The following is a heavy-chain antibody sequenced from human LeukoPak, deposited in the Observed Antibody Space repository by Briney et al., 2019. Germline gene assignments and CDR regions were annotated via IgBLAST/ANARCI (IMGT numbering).Heavy chain of an antibody. CDR3: AKEGSGSYPYYFDY. D-gene: IGHD1-26*01. V-gene: IGHV3-23*01. CDR1: GFTFSSYA. J-gene: IGHJ4*02. Sequence: SGGSLRLSCTVSGFTFSSYAMSWVRQAPGKGLEWVSAISGSGGSTYYADSVKGRFTISRDNSKNTLYLQMNSLRAEDTAVYYCAKEGSGSYPYYFDYRGQGTLVTVSS. CDR2: ISGSGGST.